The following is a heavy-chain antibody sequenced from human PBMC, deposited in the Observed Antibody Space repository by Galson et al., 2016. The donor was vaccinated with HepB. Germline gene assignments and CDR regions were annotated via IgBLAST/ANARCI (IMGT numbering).Heavy chain of an antibody. CDR3: ARYGDEAGWNFHQ. V-gene: IGHV3-7*03. CDR1: GFTFSRFW. J-gene: IGHJ1*01. D-gene: IGHD6-19*01. CDR2: IKEDGSKS. Sequence: SLRLSCAASGFTFSRFWMNWVRQAPGKGLEWVASIKEDGSKSIYADSVKGRFTISRDNVENSLSLQMNSLRAEDTAVYYCARYGDEAGWNFHQWGQGTLVTVSS.